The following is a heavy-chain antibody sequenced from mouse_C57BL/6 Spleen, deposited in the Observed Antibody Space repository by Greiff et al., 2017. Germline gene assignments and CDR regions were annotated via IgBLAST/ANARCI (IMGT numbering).Heavy chain of an antibody. Sequence: VKVVESGAELVRPGTSVKVSCKASGYAFTNYLIEWVKQRPGQGLEWIGVINPGSGGTNYNEKFKGKATLTADKSSSTAYMQLSSLTSEDSAVYFCARSRGTYDYDGGDYFDYWGQGTTLTVSS. D-gene: IGHD2-4*01. CDR1: GYAFTNYL. CDR3: ARSRGTYDYDGGDYFDY. V-gene: IGHV1-54*01. J-gene: IGHJ2*01. CDR2: INPGSGGT.